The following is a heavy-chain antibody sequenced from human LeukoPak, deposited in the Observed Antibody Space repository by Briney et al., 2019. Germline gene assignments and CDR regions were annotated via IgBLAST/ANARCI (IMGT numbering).Heavy chain of an antibody. D-gene: IGHD5-18*01. J-gene: IGHJ4*02. CDR2: IKKDGSEK. CDR1: GFTFSSYW. V-gene: IGHV3-7*01. CDR3: ARDLSGVTGYTYGRGIDY. Sequence: GGSLRLSCAASGFTFSSYWMSWVRQAPGKGLEWVANIKKDGSEKYYVDSVKGRFTISGDNAKTSLYLQMNSLRAEDTAVYYCARDLSGVTGYTYGRGIDYWGQGTLVTVSS.